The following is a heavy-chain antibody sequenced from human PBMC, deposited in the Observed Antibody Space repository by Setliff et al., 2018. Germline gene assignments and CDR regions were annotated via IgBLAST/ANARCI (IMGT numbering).Heavy chain of an antibody. J-gene: IGHJ6*02. V-gene: IGHV1-69*10. CDR1: GGTFSNHA. D-gene: IGHD6-13*01. CDR3: ARTKMDVVAAAAKYTSLDV. CDR2: VIPLLETS. Sequence: SVKVSCKVAGGTFSNHAISWVRQAPGQGLEWMGGVIPLLETSKYAQKFQGRVTITADQTTNTAHMEVSSLRSEDTAVCYCARTKMDVVAAAAKYTSLDVWGQGTSVTVS.